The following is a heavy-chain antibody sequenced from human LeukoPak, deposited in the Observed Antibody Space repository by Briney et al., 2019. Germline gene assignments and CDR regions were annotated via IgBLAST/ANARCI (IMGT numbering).Heavy chain of an antibody. CDR2: IYTSGST. CDR1: GVSISSYY. D-gene: IGHD3-22*01. J-gene: IGHJ3*02. Sequence: SETLSLTCTVSGVSISSYYWSWIRQPAGKGLEWIGRIYTSGSTNYNPSLKSRVTMSVDTSKNQFSLKLSSVTAADTAVYYCARDYIGITMIVVVNTNAFDIWGQGTMVTVSS. CDR3: ARDYIGITMIVVVNTNAFDI. V-gene: IGHV4-4*07.